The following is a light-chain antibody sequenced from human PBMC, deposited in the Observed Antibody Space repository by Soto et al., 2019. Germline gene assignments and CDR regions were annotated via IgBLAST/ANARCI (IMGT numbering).Light chain of an antibody. Sequence: EIVLTQSPGTLSLSPGERATLSCRASQIVSSGYLAWYQHKPGQAPRLLIYGVSSRATGIPDRFSGSGSGTDVTLTISSLEPEDFAVYYCQQYDSSLRTFGQGNKVEIK. J-gene: IGKJ1*01. V-gene: IGKV3-20*01. CDR3: QQYDSSLRT. CDR1: QIVSSGY. CDR2: GVS.